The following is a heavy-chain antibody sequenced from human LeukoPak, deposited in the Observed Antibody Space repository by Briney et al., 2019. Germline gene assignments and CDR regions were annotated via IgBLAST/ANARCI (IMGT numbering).Heavy chain of an antibody. J-gene: IGHJ4*02. CDR2: INGDGSSS. V-gene: IGHV3-74*01. D-gene: IGHD3-10*01. CDR3: ATGSGTYHDS. CDR1: TFTFSTYW. Sequence: GGSLRLSCEASTFTFSTYWMHWVRQVPGKGLVWVSYINGDGSSSNYADSVKGRLTISRDNAKNTLYLQMNSLRAEDTAVYYCATGSGTYHDSWGQGTLVTVSS.